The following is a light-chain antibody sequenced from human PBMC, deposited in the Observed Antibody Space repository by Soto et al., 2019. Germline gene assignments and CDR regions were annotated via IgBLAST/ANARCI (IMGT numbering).Light chain of an antibody. J-gene: IGKJ2*03. Sequence: EIVLTQSPGSLSLSPGEGATHSCRASQSVSTTYLAWYQLKPGQAPRLVIYATSSRAAGIPDRFRGSGSGTEFTLTISSLEPEDVGVYFCQQYGNSPPYSFGQGTKLEIK. CDR3: QQYGNSPPYS. CDR2: ATS. V-gene: IGKV3-20*01. CDR1: QSVSTTY.